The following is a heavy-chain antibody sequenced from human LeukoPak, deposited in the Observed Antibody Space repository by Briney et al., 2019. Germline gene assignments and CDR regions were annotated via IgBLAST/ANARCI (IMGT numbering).Heavy chain of an antibody. CDR2: IIPIFGTA. J-gene: IGHJ5*02. V-gene: IGHV1-69*05. CDR1: GGTFSSYA. CDR3: ARGVVVVPAAISWFDP. D-gene: IGHD2-2*01. Sequence: SVKVSCKASGGTFSSYAISWVRQAPGQGLEWMGGIIPIFGTANYAQKFQGRVTITTDESTSTAYMELSSLRSEDTAVYYCARGVVVVPAAISWFDPWGQGTLVTVSS.